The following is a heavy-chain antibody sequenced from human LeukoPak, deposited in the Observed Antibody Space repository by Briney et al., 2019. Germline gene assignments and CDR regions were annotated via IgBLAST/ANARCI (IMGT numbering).Heavy chain of an antibody. CDR2: ISGGGETT. CDR3: AVGDNFDY. V-gene: IGHV3-23*01. J-gene: IGHJ4*02. Sequence: GGSLRLSCAASGFTFNNYAMNWVRQAPGKGLEWVSSISGGGETTYYADSAKGRFTISRDNSQNTLYLQMNSLRAEDTAVYYCAVGDNFDYWGQGTLVTVSS. CDR1: GFTFNNYA. D-gene: IGHD3-16*01.